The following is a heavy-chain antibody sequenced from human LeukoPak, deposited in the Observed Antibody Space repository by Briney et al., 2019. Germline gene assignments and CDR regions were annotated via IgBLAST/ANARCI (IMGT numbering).Heavy chain of an antibody. D-gene: IGHD4-17*01. J-gene: IGHJ4*02. V-gene: IGHV4-30-4*08. CDR1: GGSISSGDYY. CDR3: ARGGGDYNTNFDS. Sequence: PSETLSLTCTVSGGSISSGDYYWSWIRQPPEKGLEWIGYIYYSGSTYYNPSLKSRVTISADTSKNQFSLKLSSVTAADTAVYYCARGGGDYNTNFDSWGQGTLVTVSS. CDR2: IYYSGST.